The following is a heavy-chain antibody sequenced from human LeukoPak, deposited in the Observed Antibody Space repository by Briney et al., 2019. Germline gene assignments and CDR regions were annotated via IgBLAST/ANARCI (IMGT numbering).Heavy chain of an antibody. Sequence: GGSLRLSCAASGFTFSSYSMNWARQAPGKGLEWVSSISSSSSYIYYADSVKGRFTISRDNAKNSLYLQMNSLRAEDTAVYYCARRSRQQLVPNWFDPWGQGTLVTVSS. CDR3: ARRSRQQLVPNWFDP. J-gene: IGHJ5*02. V-gene: IGHV3-21*01. D-gene: IGHD6-13*01. CDR1: GFTFSSYS. CDR2: ISSSSSYI.